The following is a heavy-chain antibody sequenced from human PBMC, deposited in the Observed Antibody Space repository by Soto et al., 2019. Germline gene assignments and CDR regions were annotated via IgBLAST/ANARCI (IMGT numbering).Heavy chain of an antibody. J-gene: IGHJ4*02. V-gene: IGHV3-30-3*01. Sequence: QVQLVESGGGVVQPGRSLRLSCATSGFTFSSYAMHWVRQAPGKGLHSLPVIPYDGSNKYYADSVKGRFTISRDNSKNTLYLQMNSLRAEDTAVYYCARGGEEGWPVSIAAAGTGGYYFDYWGQGTLVTVSS. CDR3: ARGGEEGWPVSIAAAGTGGYYFDY. D-gene: IGHD6-13*01. CDR2: IPYDGSNK. CDR1: GFTFSSYA.